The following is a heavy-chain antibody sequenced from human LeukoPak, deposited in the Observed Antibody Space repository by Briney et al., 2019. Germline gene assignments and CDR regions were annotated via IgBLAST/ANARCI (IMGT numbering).Heavy chain of an antibody. CDR1: GFTFSSYW. Sequence: GGSLRLSCAASGFTFSSYWMHWVRQAPGKGLGWVSRINTNGSSTTYADSVKGRFTISRDNAKNTLYLQMNSLRAEDTAVYYCASSKGGNLAFDYWGQGTLVTVSS. CDR3: ASSKGGNLAFDY. D-gene: IGHD1-14*01. J-gene: IGHJ4*02. V-gene: IGHV3-74*01. CDR2: INTNGSST.